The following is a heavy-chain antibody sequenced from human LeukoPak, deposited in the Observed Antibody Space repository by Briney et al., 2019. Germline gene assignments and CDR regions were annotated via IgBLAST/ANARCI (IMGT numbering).Heavy chain of an antibody. D-gene: IGHD3-10*01. CDR2: SDHSGST. CDR1: GYSISRGYY. Sequence: SETLSLTCTVSGYSISRGYYWGWIRQPPGRGLEWIGSSDHSGSTYYNPSLKSRVTISGDTSKNQFSLDPRFVTAADTAVYYCAREGYGSGPPPNAFDIWGQGTMVTVSS. V-gene: IGHV4-38-2*02. CDR3: AREGYGSGPPPNAFDI. J-gene: IGHJ3*02.